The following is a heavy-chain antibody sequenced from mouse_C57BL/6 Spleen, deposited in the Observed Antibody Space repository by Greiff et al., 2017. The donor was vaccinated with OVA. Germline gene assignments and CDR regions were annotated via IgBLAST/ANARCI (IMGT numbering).Heavy chain of an antibody. J-gene: IGHJ1*03. V-gene: IGHV1-62-2*01. Sequence: QVHVKQPGAELVKPGASVKLSCKASGYTFTEYTIHWVKQRPGQGLEWIGWFYPGSGSTKYNEKFKDKATLTADKSSSTVYMELIRLSSEDSAVSFCARHAECYIGDWYFDFWGTGTTVTVSS. D-gene: IGHD2-14*01. CDR3: ARHAECYIGDWYFDF. CDR1: GYTFTEYT. CDR2: FYPGSGST.